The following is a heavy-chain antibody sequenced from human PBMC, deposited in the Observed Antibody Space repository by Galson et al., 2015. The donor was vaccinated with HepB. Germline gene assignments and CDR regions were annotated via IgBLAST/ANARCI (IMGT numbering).Heavy chain of an antibody. CDR1: GFSLSTSGVG. CDR3: AHGGTVTIYGGSSPFDI. CDR2: IYWNDDK. V-gene: IGHV2-5*01. J-gene: IGHJ3*02. Sequence: PALVKPTQTLTLTCTFSGFSLSTSGVGVGWIRQPPGKALEWLALIYWNDDKRYSPSLKSRLTITKDTSKNQVVLTMTNMDPVDTATYYCAHGGTVTIYGGSSPFDIWGQGTMVTVSS. D-gene: IGHD4-11*01.